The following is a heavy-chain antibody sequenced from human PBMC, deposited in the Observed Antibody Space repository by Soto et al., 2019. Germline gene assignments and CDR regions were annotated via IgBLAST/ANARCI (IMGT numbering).Heavy chain of an antibody. V-gene: IGHV4-59*01. CDR2: IYYSGST. D-gene: IGHD2-15*01. Sequence: SETLSLTCTVSGGSISSYYWSWIRQPPGKGLEWIGYIYYSGSTNYNPSLKSRVTISVDTSKNQFSLKLSSVTAADTAVYYCARGYCSGGNCYRFNFDYWGQGTLVTAPQ. J-gene: IGHJ4*02. CDR1: GGSISSYY. CDR3: ARGYCSGGNCYRFNFDY.